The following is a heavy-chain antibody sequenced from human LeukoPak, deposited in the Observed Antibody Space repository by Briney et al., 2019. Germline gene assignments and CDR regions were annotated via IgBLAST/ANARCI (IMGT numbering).Heavy chain of an antibody. CDR3: ARGSTYYDSSGQVPFDY. Sequence: RGSLRLSCAASGFTFSTYAMSWVRQASGKGLEWVSAISGSGGSTNYADSVKGRFTISRDNGKNTLYLQMNSLRAEDTAVYYCARGSTYYDSSGQVPFDYWGQGTLVTVSS. V-gene: IGHV3-23*01. CDR2: ISGSGGST. CDR1: GFTFSTYA. J-gene: IGHJ4*02. D-gene: IGHD3-22*01.